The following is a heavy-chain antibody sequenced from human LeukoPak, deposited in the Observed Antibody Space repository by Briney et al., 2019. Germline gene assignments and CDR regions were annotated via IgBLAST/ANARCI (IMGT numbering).Heavy chain of an antibody. CDR2: ISAYNGNT. V-gene: IGHV1-18*01. CDR3: ARSLCAREFDP. Sequence: ASVKVSSKASRYTFTRSGTSWVRHAPGQGPEWMGWISAYNGNTNYAQKLQGTVTMTTDTSTSTAYMELRSLRSDDTAVYYCARSLCAREFDPWGQGTLVTVSS. CDR1: RYTFTRSG. J-gene: IGHJ5*02. D-gene: IGHD2-21*01.